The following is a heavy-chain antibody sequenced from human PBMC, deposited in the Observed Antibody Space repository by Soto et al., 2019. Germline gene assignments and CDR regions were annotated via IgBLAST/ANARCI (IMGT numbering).Heavy chain of an antibody. CDR2: INADGSTT. D-gene: IGHD3-3*02. Sequence: EVQLVESGGGLVQPGGSLRLSCAASGFTFNSYWMHWVRQAPGKGLVWVSRINADGSTTTYADSVKGRFTISRDNAKNTLYLQMNSLRAEDPAVYFCATVATHSYNWIDPWGQGTLVTISS. J-gene: IGHJ5*02. V-gene: IGHV3-74*01. CDR3: ATVATHSYNWIDP. CDR1: GFTFNSYW.